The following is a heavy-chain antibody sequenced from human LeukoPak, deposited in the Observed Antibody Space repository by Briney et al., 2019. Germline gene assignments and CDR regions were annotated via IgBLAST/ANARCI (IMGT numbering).Heavy chain of an antibody. V-gene: IGHV3-23*01. CDR1: GFTFSSSE. J-gene: IGHJ4*02. CDR3: APPARLS. Sequence: GGSLRLSCAASGFTFSSSEMNWVRQAPGKGLEWVSGINDSGGGTYYADSVKGRFTISRDNSKNTLYPQMNSLRAEDTAVYYCAPPARLSWGQGTLVTVSS. CDR2: INDSGGGT. D-gene: IGHD3-16*01.